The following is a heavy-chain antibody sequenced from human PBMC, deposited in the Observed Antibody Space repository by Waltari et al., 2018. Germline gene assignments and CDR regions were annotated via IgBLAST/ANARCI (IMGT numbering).Heavy chain of an antibody. CDR1: GFSFSNSA. Sequence: QMQMVQSGPEVKTPGTSVTVSCKASGFSFSNSAVQWVRQARGQRLEWIGGIVVANGNTNYAQKFQERVTIARDTSTRTAYMELSSLTSEDTAIYYCAAAGISGSYYAFDYWAQGALVTVYS. J-gene: IGHJ4*02. V-gene: IGHV1-58*01. CDR2: IVVANGNT. CDR3: AAAGISGSYYAFDY. D-gene: IGHD1-26*01.